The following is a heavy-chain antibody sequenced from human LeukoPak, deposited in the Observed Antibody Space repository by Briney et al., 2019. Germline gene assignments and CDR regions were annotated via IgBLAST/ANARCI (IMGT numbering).Heavy chain of an antibody. CDR3: AKDLGGYYAFDY. Sequence: GGSLRLSCSASGFTFSHHNMHWVRQAPGKGLEYVSTVTSNEYNTYYADSVKARFTISRDNSKNTLYLQMSSLRAEDTAVYYCAKDLGGYYAFDYWGLGTLVTVSS. D-gene: IGHD2/OR15-2a*01. V-gene: IGHV3-64D*06. CDR1: GFTFSHHN. J-gene: IGHJ4*02. CDR2: VTSNEYNT.